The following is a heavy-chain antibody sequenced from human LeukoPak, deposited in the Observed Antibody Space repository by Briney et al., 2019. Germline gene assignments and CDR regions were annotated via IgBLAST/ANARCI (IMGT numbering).Heavy chain of an antibody. J-gene: IGHJ4*02. Sequence: GRSLRLSCAASGFTFSNYGMHWVRQAPGKGLEWVAVIWYDGSNKYYADSVKGRFTISRDNSKNTLYLQMNSLRAEDTAVYYCARGRAAAAVYYFDYWGQGTLVTVSS. V-gene: IGHV3-33*08. CDR3: ARGRAAAAVYYFDY. CDR2: IWYDGSNK. CDR1: GFTFSNYG. D-gene: IGHD6-13*01.